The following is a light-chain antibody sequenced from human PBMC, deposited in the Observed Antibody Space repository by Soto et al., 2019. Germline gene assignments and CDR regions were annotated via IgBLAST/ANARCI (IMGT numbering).Light chain of an antibody. J-gene: IGKJ5*01. CDR2: GAS. Sequence: EIVLTQSPGTLSLSPGERATLSCRASQSISSFLAWYQQKPGQAPRLLIYGASNRATGIPARFSGSGSGTDFTLTSSSLEPEDFAVYYCQQHFNGPITFGQGTRLEI. CDR3: QQHFNGPIT. CDR1: QSISSF. V-gene: IGKV3-11*01.